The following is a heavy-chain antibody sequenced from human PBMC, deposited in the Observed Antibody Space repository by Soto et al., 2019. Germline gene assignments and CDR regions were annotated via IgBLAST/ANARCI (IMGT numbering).Heavy chain of an antibody. CDR3: ARQAGRDCSSTSCYTPWFDP. CDR2: IDPSDSYT. CDR1: GYSFTSYW. Sequence: EFLTICCKGSGYSFTSYWISLVRQMRGKGLEWMGRIDPSDSYTNYSPSFQGHVTISADKSISTAYLQWSSLKASDTAMYYCARQAGRDCSSTSCYTPWFDPWGQGTMVTVS. J-gene: IGHJ5*02. D-gene: IGHD2-2*02. V-gene: IGHV5-10-1*01.